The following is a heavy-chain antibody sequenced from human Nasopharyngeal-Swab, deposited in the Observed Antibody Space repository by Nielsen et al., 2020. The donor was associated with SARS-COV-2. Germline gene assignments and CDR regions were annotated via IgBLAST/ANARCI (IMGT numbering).Heavy chain of an antibody. Sequence: ASVKVSCKASGYTFTSYYMQWVRQAPGQGLEWMGLINPNSGSTNYAQKFQGRVTMTRDTSTGTVSMELSSLRSEDTAVFYCASHSPAPYDILTGFYYYFYGMDVWGQGTMVTVSS. V-gene: IGHV1-46*01. CDR2: INPNSGST. CDR3: ASHSPAPYDILTGFYYYFYGMDV. CDR1: GYTFTSYY. J-gene: IGHJ6*02. D-gene: IGHD3-9*01.